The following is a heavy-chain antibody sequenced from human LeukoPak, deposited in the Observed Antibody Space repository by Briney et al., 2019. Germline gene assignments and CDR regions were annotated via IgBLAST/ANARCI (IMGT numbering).Heavy chain of an antibody. CDR3: TRARSSSWPIDAFDI. D-gene: IGHD6-13*01. CDR2: IIPIFGTA. CDR1: GGTFSSYA. J-gene: IGHJ3*02. Sequence: GASVKVSYKASGGTFSSYAISWVRQAPGQGLEWMGRIIPIFGTANYAQKFQGRVTITTDESTSTAYMELSSLRSEDTPVYYCTRARSSSWPIDAFDIWCQGTMVTVSS. V-gene: IGHV1-69*05.